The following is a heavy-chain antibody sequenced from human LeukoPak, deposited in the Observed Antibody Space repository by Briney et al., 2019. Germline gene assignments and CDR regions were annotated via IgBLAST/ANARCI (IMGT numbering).Heavy chain of an antibody. CDR1: GGSISSGSYY. D-gene: IGHD6-13*01. Sequence: SQTLSLTCTVSGGSISSGSYYWSWIRQPAGKGLEWIGYIYYSGSTNYNPSLKSRVTISVDTSKNQFSLKLSSVTAADTAVYYCARVYYSNSYDYWYFDLWGRGTLVTVSS. CDR2: IYYSGST. V-gene: IGHV4-61*10. CDR3: ARVYYSNSYDYWYFDL. J-gene: IGHJ2*01.